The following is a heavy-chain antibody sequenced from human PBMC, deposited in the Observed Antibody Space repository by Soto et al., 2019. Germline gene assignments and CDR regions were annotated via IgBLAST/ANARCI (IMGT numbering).Heavy chain of an antibody. CDR2: INPNSGGT. D-gene: IGHD4-17*01. J-gene: IGHJ5*02. CDR3: ARDPTTTVTTSWFDP. Sequence: GASVKVSCKASGYTFTGYYMHWVRQAPGQGREWMGWINPNSGGTNYAQKFQGWVTMTRDTSISTPYMELSRLRSDDTAVYYCARDPTTTVTTSWFDPWGQGTLVTVSS. V-gene: IGHV1-2*04. CDR1: GYTFTGYY.